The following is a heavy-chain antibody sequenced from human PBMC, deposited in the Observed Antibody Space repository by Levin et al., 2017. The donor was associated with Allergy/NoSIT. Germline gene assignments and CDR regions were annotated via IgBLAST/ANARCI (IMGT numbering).Heavy chain of an antibody. Sequence: TSSETLSLTCTVSGGSISSHYWSWIRQPPGRGLEWIGYIFYSGITNYKPSLKSRVAISVDTSKNQFSLRLSSVTAADTAIYYCARQGTLATLAFDIWGHGTMVTVSS. CDR1: GGSISSHY. CDR2: IFYSGIT. CDR3: ARQGTLATLAFDI. D-gene: IGHD5-12*01. V-gene: IGHV4-59*08. J-gene: IGHJ3*02.